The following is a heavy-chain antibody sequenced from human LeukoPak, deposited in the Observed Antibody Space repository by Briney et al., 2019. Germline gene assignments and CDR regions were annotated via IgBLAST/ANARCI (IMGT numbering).Heavy chain of an antibody. CDR3: ARRDDSSGYHKIFDY. J-gene: IGHJ4*02. D-gene: IGHD3-22*01. CDR2: IYHSGST. V-gene: IGHV4-4*02. Sequence: SETLSLTCAVSGGSISSSNWWNWVRQPPGKGLEWIGEIYHSGSTNYNPSLKSRVTISVDKSKNQFSLKLSSLTAADTAVYYCARRDDSSGYHKIFDYWGQGTLVTVSS. CDR1: GGSISSSNW.